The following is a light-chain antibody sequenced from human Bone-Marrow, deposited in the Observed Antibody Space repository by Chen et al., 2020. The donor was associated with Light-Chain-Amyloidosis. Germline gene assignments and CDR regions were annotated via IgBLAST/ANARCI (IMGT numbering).Light chain of an antibody. J-gene: IGLJ3*02. CDR1: SGSIATNY. Sequence: NFMLTQSYSVSEAPGTTVIISCTRSSGSIATNYVQWYQRRPGSSPTTVIYEDDQRPSGVPDRFSGSIDRSSNSASLTISGLKTEDEADYYCQSYQGSSQGVFGGGTKLTVL. CDR2: EDD. V-gene: IGLV6-57*01. CDR3: QSYQGSSQGV.